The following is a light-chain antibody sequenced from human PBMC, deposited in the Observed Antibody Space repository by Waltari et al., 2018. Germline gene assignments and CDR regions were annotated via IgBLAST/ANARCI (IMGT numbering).Light chain of an antibody. V-gene: IGKV3-15*01. Sequence: EIVMTQSPVTLSVSPGERAALSCRPSQSGRTNLAWYQQRPGQTPRRLIYGTSTRAPEIPARCSGSGSGTEFTITISSLQSEDFAVYYCQQYNDWPYTFGQGTKLEIK. CDR3: QQYNDWPYT. J-gene: IGKJ2*01. CDR1: QSGRTN. CDR2: GTS.